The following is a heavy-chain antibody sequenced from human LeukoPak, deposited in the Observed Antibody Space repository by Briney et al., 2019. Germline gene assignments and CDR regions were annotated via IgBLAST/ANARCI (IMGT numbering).Heavy chain of an antibody. CDR2: IYYSGST. CDR3: ARGWGAAAGSAVDY. J-gene: IGHJ4*02. CDR1: GGSISSSRYY. V-gene: IGHV4-39*07. D-gene: IGHD6-13*01. Sequence: SETLSLTCSVSGGSISSSRYYWGWLPQPPGKGLEWIGSIYYSGSTYYNPSLKSRVTISVDTSKNQFSLKLSSVTAADTAVYYCARGWGAAAGSAVDYWGQGTLVTVSS.